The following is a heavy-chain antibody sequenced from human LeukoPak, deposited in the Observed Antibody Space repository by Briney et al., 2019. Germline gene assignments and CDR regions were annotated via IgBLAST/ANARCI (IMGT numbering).Heavy chain of an antibody. D-gene: IGHD2-15*01. CDR1: GGSTSSSSYY. CDR2: IYYSGST. Sequence: SETLPPTCTLCGGSTSSSSYYGGWIRQPPGKGLEWIGSIYYSGSTYYNPSLKTRVTISVDTPKHQFSLKLRSVPAADSAVFYCASLGGDIVVVPFQHCGQGTLGTVSS. J-gene: IGHJ1*01. CDR3: ASLGGDIVVVPFQH. V-gene: IGHV4-39*01.